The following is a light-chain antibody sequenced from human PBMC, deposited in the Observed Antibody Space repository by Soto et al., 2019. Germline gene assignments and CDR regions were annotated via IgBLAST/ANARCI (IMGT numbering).Light chain of an antibody. Sequence: DIQMTQSPSSLSASIGDRVTITCQASQNITNNLSWYQQKPGKAPNLLXYHASKLAKGVTSRFSGSGSGTDFSFIITSLQREDLATYYCQQYYGLPPLTFGQGTRLEIK. CDR1: QNITNN. V-gene: IGKV1-33*01. CDR3: QQYYGLPPLT. CDR2: HAS. J-gene: IGKJ5*01.